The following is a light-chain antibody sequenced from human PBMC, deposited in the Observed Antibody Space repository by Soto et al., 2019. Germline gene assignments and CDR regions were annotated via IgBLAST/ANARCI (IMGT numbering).Light chain of an antibody. CDR1: SSNLGAGYD. CDR2: GNT. Sequence: QSVLTQPPSVSGAPGQRVTISCTGSSSNLGAGYDVHWYQQLPGTSPKLLIYGNTNRPSGVPDRFSGSKSGTSASLAITGVLAEDEGDYYCQSYDNSVSGSLVFGGGTKLTVL. J-gene: IGLJ3*02. V-gene: IGLV1-40*01. CDR3: QSYDNSVSGSLV.